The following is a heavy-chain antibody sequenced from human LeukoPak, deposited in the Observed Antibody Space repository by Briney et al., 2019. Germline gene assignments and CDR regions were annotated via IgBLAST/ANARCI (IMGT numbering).Heavy chain of an antibody. V-gene: IGHV4-59*01. J-gene: IGHJ5*02. Sequence: PSETLSLTCTVSGGSISGYYWSWIRQPPGKGLEWIGYIYYSGSTNYNPSLKSRVTISVDTSKNQFSLKLSSVTAADTAVYYCARARGSSGYYSTDWFDPWGQGTLVTVSS. CDR3: ARARGSSGYYSTDWFDP. CDR2: IYYSGST. D-gene: IGHD3-22*01. CDR1: GGSISGYY.